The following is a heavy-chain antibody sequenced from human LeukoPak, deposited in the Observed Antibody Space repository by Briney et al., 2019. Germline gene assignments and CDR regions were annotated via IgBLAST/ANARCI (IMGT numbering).Heavy chain of an antibody. D-gene: IGHD1-14*01. J-gene: IGHJ5*02. CDR3: ARVRTRRWFDP. Sequence: ASVKVSCKASGYTFTSYDINWVRQAAGQGLEWMGWMNPNSGNTGYAQKFQGRVTMTWNTSISTAYMELSSLRSEDTAVYYCARVRTRRWFDPWGQGTLVTVSS. V-gene: IGHV1-8*01. CDR1: GYTFTSYD. CDR2: MNPNSGNT.